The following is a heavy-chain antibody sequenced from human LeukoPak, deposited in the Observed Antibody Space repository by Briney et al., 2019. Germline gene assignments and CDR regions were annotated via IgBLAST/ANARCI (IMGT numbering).Heavy chain of an antibody. CDR3: ARENYSSGWYGIIDY. CDR2: IYYSGNT. Sequence: SETLSLTCTVSGGSISNYYWSWIRQPPGKGLEWIGYIYYSGNTNYNPSLKSRVTISVDTSKNQFSLKLSSVIAADTAVYYCARENYSSGWYGIIDYWGQGTLVTVSS. J-gene: IGHJ4*02. CDR1: GGSISNYY. V-gene: IGHV4-59*01. D-gene: IGHD6-13*01.